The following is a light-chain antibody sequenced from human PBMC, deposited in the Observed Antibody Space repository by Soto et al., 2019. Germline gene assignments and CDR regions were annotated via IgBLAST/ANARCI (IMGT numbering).Light chain of an antibody. Sequence: QSVLTQPPSASGTHGQRVTISCSGSSSNIGSNTVNWYQQLPGTAPKLLIYSNNQRPSGVPDRFSGSKSGTSASLAISGLESEDEADYYCAACDDSLNGPVFGGGTKATVL. V-gene: IGLV1-44*01. CDR1: SSNIGSNT. CDR3: AACDDSLNGPV. CDR2: SNN. J-gene: IGLJ3*02.